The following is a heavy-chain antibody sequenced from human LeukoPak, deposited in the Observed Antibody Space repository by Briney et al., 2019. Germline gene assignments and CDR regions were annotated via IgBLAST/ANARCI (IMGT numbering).Heavy chain of an antibody. Sequence: SVKVSCKASGGTFSSYTISWVRQAPGQGLEWMGRIIPILGIANYAQKFQGRVTITADKSTSTAYMELSSLRSEDTAVYYRARDPLRSGWFGVPDYWGQGTLVTVSS. D-gene: IGHD6-19*01. J-gene: IGHJ4*02. CDR1: GGTFSSYT. CDR2: IIPILGIA. V-gene: IGHV1-69*04. CDR3: ARDPLRSGWFGVPDY.